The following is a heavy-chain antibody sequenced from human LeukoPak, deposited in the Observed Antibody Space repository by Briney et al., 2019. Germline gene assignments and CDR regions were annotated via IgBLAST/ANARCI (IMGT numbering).Heavy chain of an antibody. D-gene: IGHD3-3*01. CDR2: IYTTGFT. Sequence: SETLSLTCAVYGGSFSSPNYYWSWIRQPAGKGLEWIGRIYTTGFTNYHPSLKSRVTVSIDTSKNQFYLKLTSVTAADMAVYYCAREDYNFLWGQGTLVTVSS. CDR1: GGSFSSPNYY. V-gene: IGHV4-61*02. CDR3: AREDYNFL. J-gene: IGHJ4*02.